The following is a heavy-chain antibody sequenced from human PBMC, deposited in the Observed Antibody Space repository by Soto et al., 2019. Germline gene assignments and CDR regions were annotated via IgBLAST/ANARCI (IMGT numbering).Heavy chain of an antibody. Sequence: VASVKVSCKASGFTFTSSAVQWVRQARGQRLEWIGWIVVGSGNTNYAQKFQERVTITRDMSTSTAYMELSSLRSEDTAVYYCAAGGPLYCSSTSCYRGRGNYYGMDVWGQGTTVTVSS. J-gene: IGHJ6*02. CDR3: AAGGPLYCSSTSCYRGRGNYYGMDV. CDR1: GFTFTSSA. D-gene: IGHD2-2*02. CDR2: IVVGSGNT. V-gene: IGHV1-58*01.